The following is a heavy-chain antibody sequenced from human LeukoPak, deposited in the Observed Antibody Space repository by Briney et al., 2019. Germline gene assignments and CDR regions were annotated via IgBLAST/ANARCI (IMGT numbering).Heavy chain of an antibody. J-gene: IGHJ3*02. CDR3: ARQICSSTSCYTFDI. Sequence: PSETLSLTCTVSGGSINNYYWSWIRQPPGKGLEWIGYIYYSGGTYYNPSLKSRVTISVDTSKSQFSLKLSSVTAADTAVYYCARQICSSTSCYTFDIWGQGTMVTVSS. CDR1: GGSINNYY. V-gene: IGHV4-59*08. CDR2: IYYSGGT. D-gene: IGHD2-2*02.